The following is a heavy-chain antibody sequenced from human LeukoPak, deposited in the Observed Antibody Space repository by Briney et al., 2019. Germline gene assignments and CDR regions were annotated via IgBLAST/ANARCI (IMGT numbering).Heavy chain of an antibody. Sequence: SETLSLTCTVSGGSISSGDYYWSWIRQPPGKGLEWIRYIYYSGSTYYNPSLKSRVTISVDTSKNQFSLKLSFVTAADTAVYYCARDGTLTTVTRSYWYFDLWGRGTLVTVSS. CDR1: GGSISSGDYY. CDR2: IYYSGST. D-gene: IGHD4-17*01. J-gene: IGHJ2*01. CDR3: ARDGTLTTVTRSYWYFDL. V-gene: IGHV4-30-4*01.